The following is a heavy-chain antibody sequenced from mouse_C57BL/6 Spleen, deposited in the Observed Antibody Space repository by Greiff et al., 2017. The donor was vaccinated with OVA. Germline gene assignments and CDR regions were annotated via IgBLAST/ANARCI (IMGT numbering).Heavy chain of an antibody. V-gene: IGHV5-9-1*02. CDR3: TRDLYYGSSWAMDY. D-gene: IGHD1-1*01. J-gene: IGHJ4*01. Sequence: EVQLVESGEGLVKPGGSLKLSCAASGFTFSSYAMSWVRQTPEKRLEWVAYISSGGDYSYYADTVKGRFTISRDNARNTLYLQMSSLKSEDTAMYYCTRDLYYGSSWAMDYWGQGTSVTVSS. CDR1: GFTFSSYA. CDR2: ISSGGDYS.